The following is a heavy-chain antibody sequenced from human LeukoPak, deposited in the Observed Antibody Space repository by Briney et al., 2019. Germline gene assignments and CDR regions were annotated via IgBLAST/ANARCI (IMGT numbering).Heavy chain of an antibody. CDR1: GFTFSSYW. J-gene: IGHJ4*02. V-gene: IGHV3-7*04. CDR2: IKQVGSEK. Sequence: SGGSLRLSCAASGFTFSSYWMSWVRQAPGKGLEWVANIKQVGSEKYYVDSVKGRFTISRDNAKNSLYLQMNSLRAEDTAVYYCASDREYYYGSGSFDYWGQGTLVTVSS. D-gene: IGHD3-10*01. CDR3: ASDREYYYGSGSFDY.